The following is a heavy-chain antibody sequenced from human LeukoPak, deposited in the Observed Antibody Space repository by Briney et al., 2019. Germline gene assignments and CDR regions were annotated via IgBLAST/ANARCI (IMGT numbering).Heavy chain of an antibody. D-gene: IGHD3-3*01. CDR2: ISGSGGST. J-gene: IGHJ4*02. V-gene: IGHV3-23*01. CDR3: AKVRFGVRALYEFDY. Sequence: TGGSLRLSCAASGFTFSSYAMSWVRQAPGKGLEWVSAISGSGGSTYYADSVKGRFTISRDNSKNTLYLQMNSLRAEDTAVYYCAKVRFGVRALYEFDYWGQGTLVTVSS. CDR1: GFTFSSYA.